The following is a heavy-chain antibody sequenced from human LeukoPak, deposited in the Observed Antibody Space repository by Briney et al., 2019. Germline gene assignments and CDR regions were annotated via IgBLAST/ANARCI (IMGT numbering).Heavy chain of an antibody. CDR1: GGTFSSCA. V-gene: IGHV1-69*05. CDR3: ARADTAMVQVDY. D-gene: IGHD5-18*01. Sequence: ASVKVSCKASGGTFSSCAISWVRQAPGQGREWMGGIIPIFGTANYAQKFQGRVTITTDESTSTAYMELSSLRSEDTAVYYCARADTAMVQVDYWGQGTLVTVSS. J-gene: IGHJ4*02. CDR2: IIPIFGTA.